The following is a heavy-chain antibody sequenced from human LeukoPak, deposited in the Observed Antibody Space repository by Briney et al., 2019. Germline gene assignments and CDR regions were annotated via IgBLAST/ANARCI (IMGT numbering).Heavy chain of an antibody. CDR3: AREDSGYGLHLDY. Sequence: GGSLRLSCAASGFAVIDNYMNWVRQAPGKGPEWVAVIYSGGNTYYADSVAGRFTISRDTATNTVYLQMNSLRADDTAVYYCAREDSGYGLHLDYWGQGTLVTVSS. CDR2: IYSGGNT. CDR1: GFAVIDNY. J-gene: IGHJ4*02. D-gene: IGHD5-12*01. V-gene: IGHV3-66*01.